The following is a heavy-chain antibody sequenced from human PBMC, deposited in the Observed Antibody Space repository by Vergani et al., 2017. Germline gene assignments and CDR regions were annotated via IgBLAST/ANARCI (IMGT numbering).Heavy chain of an antibody. V-gene: IGHV1-46*01. CDR3: ARGFYYDRFQRTLGY. J-gene: IGHJ4*02. CDR1: GYTFSNYY. D-gene: IGHD3-22*01. CDR2: INPSGGHT. Sequence: QVQVVQSGAEVKKSGASVKVSCKTSGYTFSNYYMHWVRQAPGQGLEWMGIINPSGGHTNYAQKFQGRVTMTRDTSTSTVYMELSRLRSDDTAVYYCARGFYYDRFQRTLGYWGQGTLVTVSS.